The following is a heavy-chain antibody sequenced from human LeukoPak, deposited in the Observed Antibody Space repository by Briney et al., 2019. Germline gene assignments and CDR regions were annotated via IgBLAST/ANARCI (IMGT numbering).Heavy chain of an antibody. CDR3: ARAELTTIVRGIFSAFDI. CDR2: ISSNGGST. Sequence: PGGSLRLSCAASGFTFSGYALHWVRQAPGKGLEQVSGISSNGGSTYYANSVKGRFTISRDNSKNTLYLQMGSLRPEDMAVYYCARAELTTIVRGIFSAFDIWGQGTMVTVSS. J-gene: IGHJ3*02. CDR1: GFTFSGYA. D-gene: IGHD3-10*01. V-gene: IGHV3-64*01.